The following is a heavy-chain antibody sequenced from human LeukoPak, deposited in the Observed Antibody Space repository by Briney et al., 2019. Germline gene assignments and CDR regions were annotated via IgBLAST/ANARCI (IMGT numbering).Heavy chain of an antibody. Sequence: GASVKVSCKASGYTFNTYGISWVRQAPGQGLEWMGWISGYNGHTDCAQKFQGRVTMTTDTSTSTAYMELRSLRSDDTAVYYCARGPVAATPPFDYWGQGTLVTVSS. V-gene: IGHV1-18*01. CDR2: ISGYNGHT. J-gene: IGHJ4*02. CDR3: ARGPVAATPPFDY. CDR1: GYTFNTYG. D-gene: IGHD2-15*01.